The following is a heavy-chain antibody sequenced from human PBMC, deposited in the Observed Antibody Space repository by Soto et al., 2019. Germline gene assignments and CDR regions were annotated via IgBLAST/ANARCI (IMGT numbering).Heavy chain of an antibody. V-gene: IGHV1-3*01. Sequence: ASVKVSCKASGYTFTSYAMHWVRQAPGQRLEWMGRINAGNGNTKYSQKFQGRVTITRDTSASTAYMELSSLRSEDTAVYYCARDYYDILTGYYQHAFDIWGQGAMVTVSS. D-gene: IGHD3-9*01. CDR3: ARDYYDILTGYYQHAFDI. CDR2: INAGNGNT. J-gene: IGHJ3*02. CDR1: GYTFTSYA.